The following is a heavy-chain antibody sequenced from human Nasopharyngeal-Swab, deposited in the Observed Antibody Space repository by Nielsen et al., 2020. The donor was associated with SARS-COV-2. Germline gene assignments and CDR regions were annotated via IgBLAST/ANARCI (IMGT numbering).Heavy chain of an antibody. J-gene: IGHJ3*02. CDR2: ISYDGSNK. Sequence: GESLKISCAASGFTFSSYAMHWVRQAPGKGLEWVAVISYDGSNKYYADSVKCRFTISRDNSKNTLYLQMNSLRAEDTAVYYCARTGYSSGWYPAAGAFDIWGQGTMVTVSS. D-gene: IGHD6-19*01. CDR1: GFTFSSYA. CDR3: ARTGYSSGWYPAAGAFDI. V-gene: IGHV3-30*04.